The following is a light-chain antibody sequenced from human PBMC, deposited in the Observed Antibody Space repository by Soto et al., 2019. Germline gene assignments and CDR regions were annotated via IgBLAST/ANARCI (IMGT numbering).Light chain of an antibody. J-gene: IGKJ3*01. V-gene: IGKV1-12*01. CDR1: QGISSW. CDR2: AAS. CDR3: RRANSFPFT. Sequence: DIQMTQSPSSVSASVGDRVTITCRASQGISSWFAWYQQKPGKAPKLLIYAASSLQSGVPSRFSGSGSGTDFALTIGSLQPEDFATYYCRRANSFPFTFGPGTKVDIK.